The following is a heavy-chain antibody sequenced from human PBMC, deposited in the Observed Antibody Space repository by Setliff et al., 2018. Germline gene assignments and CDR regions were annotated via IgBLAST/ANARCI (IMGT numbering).Heavy chain of an antibody. CDR3: ARSQWGGESYYFDY. J-gene: IGHJ4*02. CDR1: GGSVSSGSYY. Sequence: TLSLTCTVSGGSVSSGSYYWSWIRQPPGKGLEWIGYIYYSGSTNYNPSLKSRVTISVDTSKNQFSLKLSSVTAADTAVYYCARSQWGGESYYFDYWGQGTLVTSPQ. D-gene: IGHD2-15*01. CDR2: IYYSGST. V-gene: IGHV4-61*01.